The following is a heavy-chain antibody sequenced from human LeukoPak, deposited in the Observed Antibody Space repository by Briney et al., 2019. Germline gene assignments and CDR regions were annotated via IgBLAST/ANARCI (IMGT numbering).Heavy chain of an antibody. J-gene: IGHJ4*02. V-gene: IGHV1-18*01. CDR1: GGTFSSYA. CDR3: ARVGDYYDSSGYYFDY. Sequence: ASVKVSCKASGGTFSSYAISWVRQAPGQGLEWMGWISAYNGNTNYAQKLQGRVTMTTDTSTSTAYMELRSLRSDDTAVYYCARVGDYYDSSGYYFDYWGQGTLVTVSS. CDR2: ISAYNGNT. D-gene: IGHD3-22*01.